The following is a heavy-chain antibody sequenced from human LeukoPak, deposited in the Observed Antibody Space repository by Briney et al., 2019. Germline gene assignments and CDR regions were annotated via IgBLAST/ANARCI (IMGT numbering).Heavy chain of an antibody. J-gene: IGHJ4*02. CDR2: IYHSGST. CDR1: GGSISSGGYS. CDR3: ARGSFDDSSGYDYFDY. Sequence: SETLSLTCAVSGGSISSGGYSWSWIRQPPGKGLEWIGYIYHSGSTYYNPSLKSRVTISVDRFKNQFSLKLSSVTAADTAVYYCARGSFDDSSGYDYFDYWGQGTLVTVSS. V-gene: IGHV4-30-2*01. D-gene: IGHD3-22*01.